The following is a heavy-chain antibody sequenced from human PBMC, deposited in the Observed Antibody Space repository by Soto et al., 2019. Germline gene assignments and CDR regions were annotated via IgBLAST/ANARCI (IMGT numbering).Heavy chain of an antibody. V-gene: IGHV5-51*01. D-gene: IGHD1-1*01. CDR3: ARRVGNDNYGMDV. CDR1: GYSFTSYW. CDR2: IYPGDSDT. J-gene: IGHJ6*02. Sequence: PGESLKISCTGSGYSFTSYWIAWVRQMPGKGLEWMGIIYPGDSDTRYSPSFEGQVTISADKSINTAYLQWSSLKASDTAMYYCARRVGNDNYGMDVSGQGATVTVS.